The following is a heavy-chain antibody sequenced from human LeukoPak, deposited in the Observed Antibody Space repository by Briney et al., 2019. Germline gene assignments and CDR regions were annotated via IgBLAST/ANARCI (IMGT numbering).Heavy chain of an antibody. CDR1: GGSFSGYY. CDR3: ARGAGDYYDSIVPHFQH. J-gene: IGHJ1*01. V-gene: IGHV4-34*01. CDR2: INHSGST. Sequence: SETLSLTCAVYGGSFSGYYWSWIRQPPGKGLEWIGEINHSGSTNYNPSLKSRVTISVDTSKNQFSLKLSSVTAADTAVYYCARGAGDYYDSIVPHFQHWGQGTLVTVSS. D-gene: IGHD3-22*01.